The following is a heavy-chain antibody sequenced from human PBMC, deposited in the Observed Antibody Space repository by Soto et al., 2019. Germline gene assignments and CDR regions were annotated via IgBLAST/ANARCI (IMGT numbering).Heavy chain of an antibody. CDR1: GFTFSSYW. D-gene: IGHD3-3*01. V-gene: IGHV3-7*01. CDR2: IKQDGSEK. J-gene: IGHJ4*02. CDR3: ATNPVFGVVITNYFDY. Sequence: GGSLRLSCAASGFTFSSYWMSWVRQAPGKGLEWVANIKQDGSEKYYVDSVKGRFTISRDNAKNSLYLQMNSLRAEDTAVYYCATNPVFGVVITNYFDYWGQGTLVTVSS.